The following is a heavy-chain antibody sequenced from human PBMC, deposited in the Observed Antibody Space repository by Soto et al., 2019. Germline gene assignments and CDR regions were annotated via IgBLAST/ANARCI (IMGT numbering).Heavy chain of an antibody. Sequence: KVSCKASGYTFTGYYMHWVRQAPGQGLEWMGGIIPIFGTANYAQKFQGRVTITADKSTSTAYMELSSLRSEDTAVYYCARDGGAAAGNFDYWGQGTLVTV. D-gene: IGHD6-13*01. CDR2: IIPIFGTA. V-gene: IGHV1-69*06. CDR1: GYTFTGYY. J-gene: IGHJ4*02. CDR3: ARDGGAAAGNFDY.